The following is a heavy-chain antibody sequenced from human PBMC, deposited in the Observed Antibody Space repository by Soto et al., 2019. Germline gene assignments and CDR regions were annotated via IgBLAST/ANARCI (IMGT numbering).Heavy chain of an antibody. CDR2: IKQDGSEK. D-gene: IGHD4-17*01. V-gene: IGHV3-7*01. J-gene: IGHJ4*02. Sequence: EVQLVESGGGLVQPGGSLRLSCAASGFTFSSYWMSWVRQAPGKGLEWVANIKQDGSEKYYVDSVKGRFTIARDNAKNSLYLQMNRQRAADKDVYYCAREDYGDYPSPFCDYWGQGTLVTVSS. CDR1: GFTFSSYW. CDR3: AREDYGDYPSPFCDY.